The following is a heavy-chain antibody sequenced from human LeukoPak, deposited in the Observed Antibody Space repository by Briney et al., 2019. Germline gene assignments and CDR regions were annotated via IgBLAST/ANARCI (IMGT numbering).Heavy chain of an antibody. CDR1: GFIFTNYF. CDR2: IKQDGSEK. CDR3: ATDRGWRTSGYYLYYFEY. V-gene: IGHV3-7*01. Sequence: GGSLRLSCAASGFIFTNYFMSWVRQAPGKGLEWVASIKQDGSEKYYVDSVRGRFTISRDNTKNSLYLQMSSLRAEDTAVYYCATDRGWRTSGYYLYYFEYWGQGTLVTFSS. D-gene: IGHD3-3*01. J-gene: IGHJ4*02.